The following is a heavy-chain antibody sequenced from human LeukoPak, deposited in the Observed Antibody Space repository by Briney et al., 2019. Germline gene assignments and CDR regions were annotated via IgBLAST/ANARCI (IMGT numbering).Heavy chain of an antibody. CDR1: GFSFSNYE. CDR3: ARELTSDSSGYDAFHI. D-gene: IGHD3-22*01. V-gene: IGHV3-48*03. J-gene: IGHJ3*02. CDR2: ISGSGGTI. Sequence: GGSPRLSCTASGFSFSNYEMDWVRQAPGKGLEWIPYISGSGGTIFYADSVKGRFTISRDNAKNSMYLQMSSLGAEDTAVYYCARELTSDSSGYDAFHIWGQGTPVTVSS.